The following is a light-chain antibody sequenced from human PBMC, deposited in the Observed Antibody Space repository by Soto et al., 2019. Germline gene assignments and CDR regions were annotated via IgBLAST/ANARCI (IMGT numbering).Light chain of an antibody. V-gene: IGKV3D-15*01. CDR2: DAY. Sequence: EVVLTQSPDTLSLSPGETATLSCRASQSVDRYVAWYQQKLGQAPRLLIYDAYTRATGVGARFSGSGSGTEFTLTISSLQSEDFAVYYCQQYNNWPPWTFGQGTKVDIK. CDR1: QSVDRY. J-gene: IGKJ1*01. CDR3: QQYNNWPPWT.